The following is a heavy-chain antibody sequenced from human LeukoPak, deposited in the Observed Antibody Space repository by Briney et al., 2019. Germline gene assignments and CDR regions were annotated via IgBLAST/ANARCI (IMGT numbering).Heavy chain of an antibody. J-gene: IGHJ3*02. Sequence: GESLKISCKGSGYSFTSYWIGWVRPMPGKGLEWMGIIYPGDSDTRYSPSFQGQVTISADKSINTAYVQWSSLKASDTAMYYCARPVDMATVAGAFDIWGQGTTVTVSS. V-gene: IGHV5-51*01. CDR3: ARPVDMATVAGAFDI. D-gene: IGHD5-24*01. CDR1: GYSFTSYW. CDR2: IYPGDSDT.